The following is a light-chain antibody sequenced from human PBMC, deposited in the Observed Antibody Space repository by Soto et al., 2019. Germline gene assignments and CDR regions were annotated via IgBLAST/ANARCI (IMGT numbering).Light chain of an antibody. V-gene: IGLV2-23*01. Sequence: QSVLAQPASVSGSPGHSITISCTGTSGFVGSFSLVSWYQQHPGKAPKVMISEGHRRPPGVPDRFSGSTSVNSASLTISGLEADDQADYYCCLSIGATTYVFGTGTKVTVL. CDR1: SGFVGSFSL. CDR3: CLSIGATTYV. CDR2: EGH. J-gene: IGLJ1*01.